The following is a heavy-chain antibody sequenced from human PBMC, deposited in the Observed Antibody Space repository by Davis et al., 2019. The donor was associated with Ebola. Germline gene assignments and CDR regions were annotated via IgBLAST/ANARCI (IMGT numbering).Heavy chain of an antibody. CDR2: IRSKANSHAT. CDR3: ARPMYYYDSSGPWDY. V-gene: IGHV3-73*01. D-gene: IGHD3-22*01. J-gene: IGHJ4*02. CDR1: GFTFSGSA. Sequence: GESLKISCAASGFTFSGSAMHWVRQASGKGLEWVGRIRSKANSHATAYAASVKGRFTISRDDSKNTAYLQMNSLRAEDTAVYYCARPMYYYDSSGPWDYWGQGTLVTVSS.